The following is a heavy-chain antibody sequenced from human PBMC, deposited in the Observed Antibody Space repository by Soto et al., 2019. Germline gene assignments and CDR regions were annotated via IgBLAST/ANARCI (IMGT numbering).Heavy chain of an antibody. CDR1: GFTFGDYA. CDR3: TRALSVVVVAATADY. V-gene: IGHV3-49*03. Sequence: PAGALTLLCTASGFTFGDYAMSGFRQAPGKGLEWVGFIRSKAYGGTTEYAASVKGRFTISRDDSKSIAYLQMNSLKTEDTAVYYCTRALSVVVVAATADYWGQGTLVTVSS. CDR2: IRSKAYGGTT. D-gene: IGHD2-15*01. J-gene: IGHJ4*02.